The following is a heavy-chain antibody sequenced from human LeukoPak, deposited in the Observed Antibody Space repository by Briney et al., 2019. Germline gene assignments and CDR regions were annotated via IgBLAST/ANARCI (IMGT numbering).Heavy chain of an antibody. CDR1: GGSISSSSYY. J-gene: IGHJ4*02. D-gene: IGHD5-24*01. CDR2: IYYSGST. Sequence: SVTLSLTCAVSGGSISSSSYYWGWIRQPPGKGLEWIGSIYYSGSTYYNPSLKSRVTISVDTSKNQFSLKLSSVTAADTAVYYCARRHRRDGYERFDYWGQGTLVTVSS. CDR3: ARRHRRDGYERFDY. V-gene: IGHV4-39*01.